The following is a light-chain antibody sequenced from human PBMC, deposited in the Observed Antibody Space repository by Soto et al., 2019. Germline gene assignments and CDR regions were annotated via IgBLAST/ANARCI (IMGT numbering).Light chain of an antibody. V-gene: IGKV1-6*01. CDR3: LQDHYYPRT. J-gene: IGKJ1*01. Sequence: AIQMTQSPTSLSASVGDRVIITCRASQDISKDLGWYQQKPGKAPKFLIYSATSTQSGVPSTFSVNGFCTGFTLTISSLQPDDFATYYCLQDHYYPRTFGHGTKVEF. CDR1: QDISKD. CDR2: SAT.